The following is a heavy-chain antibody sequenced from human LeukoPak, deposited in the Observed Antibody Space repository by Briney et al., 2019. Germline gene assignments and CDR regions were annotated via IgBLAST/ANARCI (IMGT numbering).Heavy chain of an antibody. Sequence: GGSLRLSCAASGLTINNAWMGWVRQVPGKGPEWVGRIKSTTNGGTTDYAAPVKGRFTISRDESKNTLYLQMNSLKTEDTAAYYCTTDRGRTELPLFGSWGQGTLVTVSS. CDR3: TTDRGRTELPLFGS. J-gene: IGHJ5*01. CDR2: IKSTTNGGTT. V-gene: IGHV3-15*01. CDR1: GLTINNAW. D-gene: IGHD1-26*01.